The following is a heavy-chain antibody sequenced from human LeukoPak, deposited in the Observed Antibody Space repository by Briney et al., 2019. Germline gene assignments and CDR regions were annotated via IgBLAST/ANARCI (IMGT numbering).Heavy chain of an antibody. CDR3: AYPRRGAFDI. J-gene: IGHJ3*02. CDR2: INWNGGRT. Sequence: GGSLRLSCAASGFTFNDYGMSWVRQAPGKGLEWVSGINWNGGRTGYADSMKGRFIISRDNAKNSLYLQMNSLRAEDTALYYCAYPRRGAFDIWGQGTMVTVSS. CDR1: GFTFNDYG. V-gene: IGHV3-20*04.